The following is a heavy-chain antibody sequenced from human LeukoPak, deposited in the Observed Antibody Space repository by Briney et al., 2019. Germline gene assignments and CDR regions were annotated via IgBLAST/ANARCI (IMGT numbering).Heavy chain of an antibody. Sequence: GASLRLSCAASGVTFSSYAMSWVRQAPGKGLEWVSAISGSGGSTYYADSVKGRFTISRDNSKNTLYLQMNSLRAEDTAVYYCAKDQTAKVGATLDYWGQGTLVTVSS. CDR1: GVTFSSYA. D-gene: IGHD1-26*01. CDR2: ISGSGGST. J-gene: IGHJ4*02. V-gene: IGHV3-23*01. CDR3: AKDQTAKVGATLDY.